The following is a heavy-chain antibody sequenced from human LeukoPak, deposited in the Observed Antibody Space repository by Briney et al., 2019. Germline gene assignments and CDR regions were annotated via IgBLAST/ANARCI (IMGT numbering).Heavy chain of an antibody. CDR3: ARAAVAYGMDV. CDR1: GGSISSGDYY. CDR2: IYYSGST. D-gene: IGHD6-19*01. Sequence: SETLSLTCTVSGGSISSGDYYWSWIRQPPGKGLEWIGYIYYSGSTYYNPSLKSRVTISVDTSKNQFSLKLSSVTAADTAVYYCARAAVAYGMDVWGQGTTVTVSS. J-gene: IGHJ6*02. V-gene: IGHV4-30-4*01.